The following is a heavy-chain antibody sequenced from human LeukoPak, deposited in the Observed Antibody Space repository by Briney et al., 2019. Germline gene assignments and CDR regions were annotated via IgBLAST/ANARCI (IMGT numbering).Heavy chain of an antibody. D-gene: IGHD5-12*01. CDR2: ISYDGSNE. V-gene: IGHV3-30*04. Sequence: PGGSLRLSCAASGFTFSTYAMHWVRQAPGKGLEWVAVISYDGSNEYYADSVKGRFTISRDSSKNTLYLQMSSLRPEDTSVYYCARDPYSGYVDYWGQGTLVTVSS. CDR3: ARDPYSGYVDY. CDR1: GFTFSTYA. J-gene: IGHJ4*02.